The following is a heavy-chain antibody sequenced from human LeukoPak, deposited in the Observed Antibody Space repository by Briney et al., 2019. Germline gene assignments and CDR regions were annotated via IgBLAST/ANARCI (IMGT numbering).Heavy chain of an antibody. J-gene: IGHJ4*02. CDR3: TTIITVLRGERVPKEVTDY. D-gene: IGHD3-10*01. CDR1: GFTFSNAW. V-gene: IGHV3-15*01. CDR2: VKRKTDGGTT. Sequence: NPGGSLRLSCAASGFTFSNAWMAWVRRAPGKGLEWVGRVKRKTDGGTTDYAAPVKGRFTISRDDSKNTVYLQMNSLRTEDTAVYYCTTIITVLRGERVPKEVTDYWGQGTLVTVSS.